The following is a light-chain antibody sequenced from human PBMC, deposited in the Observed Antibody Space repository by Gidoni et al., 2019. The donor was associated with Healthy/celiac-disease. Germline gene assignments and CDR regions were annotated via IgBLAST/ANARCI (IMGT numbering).Light chain of an antibody. CDR2: GKN. V-gene: IGLV3-19*01. J-gene: IGLJ3*02. CDR3: TSRDSSGNRWM. CDR1: SLRSYY. Sequence: SSELTQDPAVSVALGQTVRITCQGDSLRSYYASWYQQKPGQAPLLVIYGKNNRPSGIPDRFSGSSSGNTASLTITGPQAEDDADYYCTSRDSSGNRWMFGGGTKLTVL.